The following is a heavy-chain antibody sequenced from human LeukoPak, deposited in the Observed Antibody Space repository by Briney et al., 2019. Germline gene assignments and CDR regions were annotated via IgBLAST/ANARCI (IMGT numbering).Heavy chain of an antibody. D-gene: IGHD6-13*01. V-gene: IGHV1-58*02. J-gene: IGHJ5*02. CDR2: IVVGSGNT. Sequence: SVKVSCKASGFTFTSSAMQWVRQARGQRLEWIGWIVVGSGNTNYAQKFQERVTITRDMSTSTAYMELSSLRSEDTAVYYCAADRWGRTAAGSNWFDPWGQGTLVTVSS. CDR3: AADRWGRTAAGSNWFDP. CDR1: GFTFTSSA.